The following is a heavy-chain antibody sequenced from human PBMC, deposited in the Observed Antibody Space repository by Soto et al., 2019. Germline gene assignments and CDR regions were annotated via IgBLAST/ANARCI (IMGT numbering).Heavy chain of an antibody. CDR3: ARDIYGDPTLDYYYYSMDV. Sequence: EVQLVESGGGLVQPGGSLRLSCAASGFTFSSYSMNWVRQAPGKGLEWVSYISSSSSTIYYADSVKGRFTISRDNAKNSLYLQMNSLRDEDTAVYYCARDIYGDPTLDYYYYSMDVWGQGTTVTVSS. V-gene: IGHV3-48*02. D-gene: IGHD4-17*01. CDR2: ISSSSSTI. J-gene: IGHJ6*02. CDR1: GFTFSSYS.